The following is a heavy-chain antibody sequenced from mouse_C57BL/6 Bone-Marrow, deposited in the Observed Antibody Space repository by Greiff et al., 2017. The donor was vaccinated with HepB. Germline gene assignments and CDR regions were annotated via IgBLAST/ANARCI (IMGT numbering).Heavy chain of an antibody. CDR2: IWRGGST. V-gene: IGHV2-5*01. Sequence: VKLQESGPGLVQPSQSLSITCTVSGFSLTSYGVHWVRQSPGKGLEWLGVIWRGGSTDYNAAFMSRLSITKDNSKSQVFFKMNSLQADDTAIYYCAKRGVYYYGSSFSMDYWGQGTSVTVSS. CDR3: AKRGVYYYGSSFSMDY. CDR1: GFSLTSYG. D-gene: IGHD1-1*01. J-gene: IGHJ4*01.